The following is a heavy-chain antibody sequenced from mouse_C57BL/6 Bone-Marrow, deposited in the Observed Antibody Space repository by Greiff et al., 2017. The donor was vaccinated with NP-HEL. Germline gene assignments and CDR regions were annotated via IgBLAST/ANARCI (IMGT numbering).Heavy chain of an antibody. Sequence: QVQLQQSGAELVNPGASVKLSCKASGYTFTSYLMHWVKQRPGQGLEWIGMIHPNSGSTNYNEQFNSKATLTVDESSSTAYMHLGSLTSEDSAVEYCARRAGYCAGYFDVWGRVTAVSVAS. J-gene: IGHJ1*03. V-gene: IGHV1-64*01. CDR3: ARRAGYCAGYFDV. CDR1: GYTFTSYL. CDR2: IHPNSGST. D-gene: IGHD2-3*01.